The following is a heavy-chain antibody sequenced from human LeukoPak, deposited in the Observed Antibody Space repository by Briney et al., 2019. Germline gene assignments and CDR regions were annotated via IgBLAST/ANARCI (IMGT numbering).Heavy chain of an antibody. CDR3: ARERGYCASSSCYTSDAFDI. D-gene: IGHD2-2*02. CDR2: INPTGGGT. Sequence: ASVKVSCKTSGYTFTGYSMHWVRQAPGHGLEWMGWINPTGGGTIYAQRFQGRVSVTRDTSINAVYMELSRLRSDDTAVYYCARERGYCASSSCYTSDAFDIWGQGTTVTVSS. J-gene: IGHJ3*02. V-gene: IGHV1-2*02. CDR1: GYTFTGYS.